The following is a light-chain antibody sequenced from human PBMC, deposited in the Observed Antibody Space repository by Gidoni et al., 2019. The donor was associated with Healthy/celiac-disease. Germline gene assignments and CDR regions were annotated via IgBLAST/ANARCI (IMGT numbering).Light chain of an antibody. CDR2: GAS. J-gene: IGKJ3*01. Sequence: EIVMTQSPATLSVSPGERATLSCRASQSVSSNLAWYQQKPGQAPRLLIYGASTRATGIPARFSGSGSGTEFTLTISSLQSEDFAVYYCQQYNNGFTFGPXTKVDIK. CDR1: QSVSSN. V-gene: IGKV3-15*01. CDR3: QQYNNGFT.